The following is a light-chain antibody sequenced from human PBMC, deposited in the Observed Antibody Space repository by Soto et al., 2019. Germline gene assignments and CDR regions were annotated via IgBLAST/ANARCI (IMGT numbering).Light chain of an antibody. CDR1: QSIGSS. Sequence: DIQMTQSPSTLSASVGDTVTITCRASQSIGSSLAWYQQKPGEAPNLLIYKASNLESGVPSRFSGSESETEFTLTLSSVQPDDFATYYCQQYYNFWTFGQGTKVEIK. J-gene: IGKJ1*01. CDR3: QQYYNFWT. CDR2: KAS. V-gene: IGKV1-5*03.